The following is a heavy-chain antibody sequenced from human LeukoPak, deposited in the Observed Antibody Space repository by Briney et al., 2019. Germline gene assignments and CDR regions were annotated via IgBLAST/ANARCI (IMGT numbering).Heavy chain of an antibody. CDR2: IWDDGSNK. V-gene: IGHV3-33*01. J-gene: IGHJ6*02. CDR1: GLTFNDYD. Sequence: PGGSLRLSCAASGLTFNDYDMDWVRQAPGKGPEWVAVIWDDGSNKYYADSVKGRFTISRDNSKNTLYLQMNSLRAEDTAVYYCARVPYSRPYGMDVWGQGTTVTVSS. CDR3: ARVPYSRPYGMDV. D-gene: IGHD6-13*01.